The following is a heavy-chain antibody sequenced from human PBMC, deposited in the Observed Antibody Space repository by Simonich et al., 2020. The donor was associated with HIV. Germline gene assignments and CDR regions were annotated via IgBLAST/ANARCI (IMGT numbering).Heavy chain of an antibody. D-gene: IGHD1-26*01. CDR1: GYTFTDYN. Sequence: QVQLVQSGAEVKKPGASVKVSCKASGYTFTDYNIHWVRQAPGQGLEWMGRVNPKSGGTDYPQKFQGRVTMTRDKSITTAYMERSRLRSDDTAFYYCATHGPGSYSSALDIWGQGTMVTVSS. CDR2: VNPKSGGT. J-gene: IGHJ3*02. CDR3: ATHGPGSYSSALDI. V-gene: IGHV1-2*06.